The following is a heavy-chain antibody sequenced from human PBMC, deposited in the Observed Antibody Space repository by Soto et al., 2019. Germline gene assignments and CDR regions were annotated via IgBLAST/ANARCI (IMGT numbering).Heavy chain of an antibody. CDR1: GFTFSSYG. CDR2: IWYDGSNK. J-gene: IGHJ6*03. CDR3: ARVGDSGYYMDV. D-gene: IGHD1-26*01. V-gene: IGHV3-33*01. Sequence: GGSLRLSCAASGFTFSSYGMHWVRQAPGKGLEWVAVIWYDGSNKYYADSVKGRFTKSRDNSKNTMYMKMNSQRTEDTAVYYCARVGDSGYYMDVWGKGTTVTVSS.